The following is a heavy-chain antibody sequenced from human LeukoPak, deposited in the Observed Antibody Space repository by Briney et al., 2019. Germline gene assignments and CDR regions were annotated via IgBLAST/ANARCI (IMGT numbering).Heavy chain of an antibody. CDR3: ARSGPRGNYYEGDDF. J-gene: IGHJ4*02. CDR1: GFTFSDYY. Sequence: KAGGSLRLSCAASGFTFSDYYMSWMRQAPGKGLEWVSYISGGSHSIYYADSVKGRFTISRDNAKNSLYLQMNSLRAEDTAVYYCARSGPRGNYYEGDDFWGQGTLVTVSS. V-gene: IGHV3-11*04. D-gene: IGHD3-3*01. CDR2: ISGGSHSI.